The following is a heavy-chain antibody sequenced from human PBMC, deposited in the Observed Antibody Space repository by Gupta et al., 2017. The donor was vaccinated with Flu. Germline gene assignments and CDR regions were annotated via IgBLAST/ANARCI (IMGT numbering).Heavy chain of an antibody. CDR3: ARTPLGYFLDY. CDR2: INHSGST. Sequence: QVQLQQCGAGLLKPSETLSLTCAVYGGSFSGYYWSWIRQPPGKGLGWIGEINHSGSTNYNPSLKSRVTISVDTSKNQFSLKLSSVTAADKAVYYWARTPLGYFLDYWGQGTLVTVSS. J-gene: IGHJ4*02. V-gene: IGHV4-34*01. CDR1: GGSFSGYY. D-gene: IGHD3-9*01.